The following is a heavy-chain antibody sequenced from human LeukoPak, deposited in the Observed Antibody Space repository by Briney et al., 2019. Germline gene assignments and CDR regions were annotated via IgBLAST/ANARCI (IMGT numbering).Heavy chain of an antibody. D-gene: IGHD2-21*02. J-gene: IGHJ6*03. CDR3: ASPRGRDGSYYYYMDV. V-gene: IGHV3-11*04. Sequence: GGSLRLSCAASGFTFSDYYMSWIRQAPGKGLEWVSYISSSGSTIYYADSVKGRFTISRDNAKNSLYLQMNSLRAEDTAVYYCASPRGRDGSYYYYMDVWGKGTTVTVSS. CDR1: GFTFSDYY. CDR2: ISSSGSTI.